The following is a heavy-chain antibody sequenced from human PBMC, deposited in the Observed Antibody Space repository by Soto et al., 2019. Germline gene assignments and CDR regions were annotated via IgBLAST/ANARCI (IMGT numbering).Heavy chain of an antibody. CDR1: GFTFTSSA. CDR3: AAGKIQLWLAYYYGMDV. CDR2: IVVGSGNT. V-gene: IGHV1-58*01. D-gene: IGHD5-18*01. Sequence: QMQLVQSGPEVKKPGTSVKVSCKASGFTFTSSAVQWVRQARGQRLEWLGWIVVGSGNTNYAQKFQERVTITRDMSTSTANMEMSSLRSEDTAVYYCAAGKIQLWLAYYYGMDVWGQGTTVTVSS. J-gene: IGHJ6*02.